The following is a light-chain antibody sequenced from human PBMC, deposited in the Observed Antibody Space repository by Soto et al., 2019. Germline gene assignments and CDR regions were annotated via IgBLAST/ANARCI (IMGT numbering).Light chain of an antibody. Sequence: QSVLTQPPSVSGSPGQSVTISCTGTSTDFVSYNRVSWYQQPPGTAPKLIIYEASNRPSGVPDRFSGSKSGNTASLTISGLQAADEADYYCTLYTSENHYVLGNGTKVT. J-gene: IGLJ1*01. CDR1: STDFVSYNR. V-gene: IGLV2-18*01. CDR2: EAS. CDR3: TLYTSENHYV.